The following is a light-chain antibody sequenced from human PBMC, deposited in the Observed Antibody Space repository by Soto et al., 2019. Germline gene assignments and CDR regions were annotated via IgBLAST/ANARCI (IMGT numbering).Light chain of an antibody. Sequence: QSVLTQPPSASGTPGQRVTISCSGSSSNIGSKTVNWYQQLPGTAPKLLIYGNSNRPSGVPDRFSGSKSGTSASLAITGLQTEDEADYYCQSYDSSLSCVFGTGTKVTVL. CDR2: GNS. CDR1: SSNIGSKT. J-gene: IGLJ1*01. V-gene: IGLV1-40*01. CDR3: QSYDSSLSCV.